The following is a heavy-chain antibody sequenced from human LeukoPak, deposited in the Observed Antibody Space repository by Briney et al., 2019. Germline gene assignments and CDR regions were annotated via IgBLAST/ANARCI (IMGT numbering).Heavy chain of an antibody. J-gene: IGHJ4*02. CDR2: INHSVST. CDR3: AREGCSSTSCYRLGY. D-gene: IGHD2-2*01. V-gene: IGHV4-34*01. Sequence: SETLSLTCAVYGGSFSGYYWSWIRQPPGKGVEWIGEINHSVSTNYNPSLKSRVTISVDTSKNQFSLKLSSVTAADTAVYYCAREGCSSTSCYRLGYWGQGTLVTVPS. CDR1: GGSFSGYY.